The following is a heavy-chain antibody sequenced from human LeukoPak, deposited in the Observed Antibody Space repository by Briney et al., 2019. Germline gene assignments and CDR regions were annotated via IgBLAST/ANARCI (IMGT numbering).Heavy chain of an antibody. V-gene: IGHV1-24*01. CDR1: GYTLTELS. J-gene: IGHJ5*02. Sequence: ASVKVSCKVSGYTLTELSMHWVRQAPGKGLERMGGFDPEDGETIYAQKFQGRVTMTEDTSTDTAYMELSSLRSEDTAVYYCATGAYYDSSGYSAQFDPWGQGTLVTVSS. CDR2: FDPEDGET. CDR3: ATGAYYDSSGYSAQFDP. D-gene: IGHD3-22*01.